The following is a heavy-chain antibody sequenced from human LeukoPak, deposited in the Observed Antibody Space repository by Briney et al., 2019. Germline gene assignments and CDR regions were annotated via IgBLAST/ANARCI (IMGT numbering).Heavy chain of an antibody. V-gene: IGHV4-34*01. CDR1: GGSFSGYY. CDR2: INHSGST. D-gene: IGHD3-16*02. Sequence: SETLSLTCAVYGGSFSGYYWSWIRQPPGKGLEWIGEINHSGSTNYNPSLKGRVTISVDTSKNQFSLKLSSVTAADTAVYYCARHHDYVWGSYRYLPWFDPWGQGTLVTVSS. CDR3: ARHHDYVWGSYRYLPWFDP. J-gene: IGHJ5*02.